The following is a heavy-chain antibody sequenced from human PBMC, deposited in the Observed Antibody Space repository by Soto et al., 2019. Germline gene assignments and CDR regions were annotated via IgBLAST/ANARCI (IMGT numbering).Heavy chain of an antibody. Sequence: SETLSLTCTVSGGSISSGDYYWSWIRQPPGKGLEWIGYIYYSGSTYYNPSLKSRVTISVDTSKNQFSLKLSSVTAADTAVYYCARGKVGNDFWSGHDAFDIWGQGTMVT. V-gene: IGHV4-30-4*01. D-gene: IGHD3-3*01. CDR3: ARGKVGNDFWSGHDAFDI. CDR1: GGSISSGDYY. CDR2: IYYSGST. J-gene: IGHJ3*02.